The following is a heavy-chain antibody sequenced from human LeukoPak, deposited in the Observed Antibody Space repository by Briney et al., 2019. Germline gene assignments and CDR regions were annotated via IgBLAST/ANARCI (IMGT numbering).Heavy chain of an antibody. Sequence: SETLSLTCAASGGSISSGTYYWAWIRQPPGKGLEWIGTIYHSGSTYYNPSLKSRVTISVDTSKNQISLNLTSLTAADTAVYYCTRDRKYYYHMDVWGKGTTVTVSS. J-gene: IGHJ6*03. CDR3: TRDRKYYYHMDV. V-gene: IGHV4-39*07. CDR2: IYHSGST. CDR1: GGSISSGTYY. D-gene: IGHD1-14*01.